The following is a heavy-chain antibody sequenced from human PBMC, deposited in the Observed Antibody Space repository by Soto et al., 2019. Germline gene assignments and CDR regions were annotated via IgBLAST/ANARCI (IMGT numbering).Heavy chain of an antibody. CDR1: GGSISSSSYY. V-gene: IGHV4-39*01. D-gene: IGHD4-17*01. J-gene: IGHJ4*02. Sequence: SETLSLTCTVSGGSISSSSYYWGWIRQPPGKGLEWIGSIYYSGSTYYNPSLKSRVTISVDTSKNQFSLKLSSVTAADTAVYYCATCGDLDLDNWGQGTLFTFS. CDR3: ATCGDLDLDN. CDR2: IYYSGST.